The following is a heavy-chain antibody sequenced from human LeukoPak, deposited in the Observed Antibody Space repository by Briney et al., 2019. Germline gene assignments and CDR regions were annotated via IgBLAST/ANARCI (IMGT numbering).Heavy chain of an antibody. J-gene: IGHJ4*02. CDR3: ARSGWLQFDYFDY. CDR1: GGSIGSYF. CDR2: INYSGST. D-gene: IGHD5-24*01. V-gene: IGHV4-59*01. Sequence: SETLSLTCTLSGGSIGSYFWNWIRQSPGKGLQWIGYINYSGSTNYNPSLESRVSISVDTSKNQVSLRLRSVTAADTAVYYCARSGWLQFDYFDYWGQGTLVTVSS.